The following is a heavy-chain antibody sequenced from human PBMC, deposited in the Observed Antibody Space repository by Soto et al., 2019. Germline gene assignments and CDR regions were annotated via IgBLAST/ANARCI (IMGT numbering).Heavy chain of an antibody. Sequence: PGVSLRLSCAASGFTFSSYAMTWVRQAPGKGLEWVSVISDNGLSTYYADSVKGRFTISRHNSKNTLYLQMNSLRADDTAVYYCAKVAVTNGGVVGRAYFDYWGQGTLVTVS. CDR3: AKVAVTNGGVVGRAYFDY. CDR1: GFTFSSYA. CDR2: ISDNGLST. D-gene: IGHD2-21*01. V-gene: IGHV3-23*01. J-gene: IGHJ4*02.